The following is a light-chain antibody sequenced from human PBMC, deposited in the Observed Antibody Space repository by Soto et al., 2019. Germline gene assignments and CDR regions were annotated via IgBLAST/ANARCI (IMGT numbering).Light chain of an antibody. CDR1: QDISNY. Sequence: DIQMTQSPSSLSASVGDRVTITCQASQDISNYLNWYQQKPGKAPKLLIYDVYNLETGVPSRFSGSGSGTDFTFTISSLQPEDIATYYCQQYDNLPPLTFGGGTKVEIK. CDR3: QQYDNLPPLT. J-gene: IGKJ4*01. CDR2: DVY. V-gene: IGKV1-33*01.